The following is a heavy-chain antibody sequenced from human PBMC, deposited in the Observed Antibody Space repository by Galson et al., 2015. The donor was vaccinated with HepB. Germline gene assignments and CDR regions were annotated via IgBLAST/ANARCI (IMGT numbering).Heavy chain of an antibody. CDR2: IYSGGST. Sequence: LRLSCAASGFSVSSNYMSWVRQAPGKGLEWVSVIYSGGSTYYADSVKGRFTISRHDSKNTLYLQMNSLRAEDTALYNCTRERVEWFGYGGDSYPGYYYYAMDVWGQGTTVTVSS. CDR1: GFSVSSNY. D-gene: IGHD2-21*02. CDR3: TRERVEWFGYGGDSYPGYYYYAMDV. V-gene: IGHV3-53*04. J-gene: IGHJ6*02.